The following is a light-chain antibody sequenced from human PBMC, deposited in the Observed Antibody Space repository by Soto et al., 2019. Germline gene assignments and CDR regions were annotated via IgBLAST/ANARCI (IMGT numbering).Light chain of an antibody. CDR1: TSDVGIYNL. CDR2: EVD. J-gene: IGLJ3*02. CDR3: SSYAGSRWV. V-gene: IGLV2-23*02. Sequence: QSVLTQPASVSGSPGQSITISCSGTTSDVGIYNLVSWYQQHPGKAPKLVIYEVDKRPSGVSNRFSGSRSGNTASLTISGLQSEDAADYYCSSYAGSRWVFGGGTQLTVL.